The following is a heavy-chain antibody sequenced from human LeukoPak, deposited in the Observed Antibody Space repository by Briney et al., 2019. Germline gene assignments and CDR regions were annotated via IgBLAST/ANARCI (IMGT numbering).Heavy chain of an antibody. Sequence: PGGSLRLSCAASGFTFTTYAMSWVRQAPGKGLEWVSAISGSGGSTYYADSVKGRFTISRDNSKNTLSLQMNSLRAEDTAVYYCASSRVYRFLDYWGQGSLVTVSS. D-gene: IGHD3-16*02. V-gene: IGHV3-23*01. CDR1: GFTFTTYA. CDR2: ISGSGGST. CDR3: ASSRVYRFLDY. J-gene: IGHJ4*02.